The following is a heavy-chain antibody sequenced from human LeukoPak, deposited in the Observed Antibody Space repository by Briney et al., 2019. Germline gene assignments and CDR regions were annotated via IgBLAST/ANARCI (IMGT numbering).Heavy chain of an antibody. CDR2: IYYTGST. CDR1: PGCIRRFF. Sequence: PSFSVSLPHTDSPGCIRRFFWSYLRQPPGKGLNWIGYIYYTGSTNYSPSLKSRATIPVDTSKTQFSLKLSSVTAADTAVYYCARQAGYSYGRFDYWGQRTLVNVSS. V-gene: IGHV4-59*08. D-gene: IGHD5-18*01. CDR3: ARQAGYSYGRFDY. J-gene: IGHJ4*02.